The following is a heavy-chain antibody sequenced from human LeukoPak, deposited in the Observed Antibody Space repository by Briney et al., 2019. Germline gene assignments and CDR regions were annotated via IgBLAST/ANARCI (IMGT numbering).Heavy chain of an antibody. Sequence: GGSLSLSCVASGFMFSTYGMHWVRQAPGKGLEWVAFIRFDEIKKEYADSVEGRFTISRDNSKNTVSLQMNSLRREDTAVYYCVKDRGHSDAWGKGTKVTVSS. V-gene: IGHV3-30*02. CDR3: VKDRGHSDA. CDR1: GFMFSTYG. CDR2: IRFDEIKK. J-gene: IGHJ6*04.